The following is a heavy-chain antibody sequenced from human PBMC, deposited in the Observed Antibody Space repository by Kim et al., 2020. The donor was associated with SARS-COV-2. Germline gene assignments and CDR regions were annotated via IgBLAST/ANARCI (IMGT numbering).Heavy chain of an antibody. CDR3: ARDSGTAYDI. CDR1: GFTFSSYW. V-gene: IGHV3-7*03. CDR2: INQNGSEK. J-gene: IGHJ3*02. Sequence: GGSLRLSCAASGFTFSSYWMAWVRQAPGKGLEWVANINQNGSEKYYVDSVNGRFTISRDNVKNSLYLQMNSLRGEDTAVYYCARDSGTAYDIWGQGTMVTVSS. D-gene: IGHD3-10*01.